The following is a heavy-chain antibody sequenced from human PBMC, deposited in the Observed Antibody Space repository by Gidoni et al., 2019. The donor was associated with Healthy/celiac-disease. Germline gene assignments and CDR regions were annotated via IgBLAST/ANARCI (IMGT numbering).Heavy chain of an antibody. Sequence: QVQLVESGGGVVQPGRSLRLSCAASGFTVSSYGMHWVRQAPGKGLEWVAVISYDGSNKYYADSVKGRFTISRDNSKNTLYLQMNSLRAEDTAVYYCAKETLAARPGAIDYWGQGTLVTVSS. D-gene: IGHD6-6*01. V-gene: IGHV3-30*18. J-gene: IGHJ4*02. CDR2: ISYDGSNK. CDR1: GFTVSSYG. CDR3: AKETLAARPGAIDY.